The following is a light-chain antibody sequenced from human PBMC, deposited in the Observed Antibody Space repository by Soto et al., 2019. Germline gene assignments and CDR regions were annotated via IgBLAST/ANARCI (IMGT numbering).Light chain of an antibody. CDR1: SSDIAVSSY. CDR3: SSYTTSHGLV. Sequence: QAALTQPASVSASPGQSITISCTGSSSDIAVSSYVSWYRQHPGKAPELIIYEVTNRPSGVSYRFSGSKSGDTASLTGSGLQAEDEADYYCSSYTTSHGLVFGGGTKLTVL. CDR2: EVT. V-gene: IGLV2-14*01. J-gene: IGLJ2*01.